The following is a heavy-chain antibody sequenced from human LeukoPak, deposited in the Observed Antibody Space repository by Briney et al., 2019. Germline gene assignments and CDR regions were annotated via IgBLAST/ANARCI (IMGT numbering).Heavy chain of an antibody. CDR2: IGGSGANI. Sequence: GGSLRLSCVAAGFTFRNYAMSWVRQAPGKGLEWVSSIGGSGANIFYADSVKGRFSISRDNPNTTIYPQMNRLRAEDTALSYCVPGPFGELYSSEWFDPWGQGTLVTVSS. V-gene: IGHV3-23*01. D-gene: IGHD3-10*01. CDR3: VPGPFGELYSSEWFDP. J-gene: IGHJ5*02. CDR1: GFTFRNYA.